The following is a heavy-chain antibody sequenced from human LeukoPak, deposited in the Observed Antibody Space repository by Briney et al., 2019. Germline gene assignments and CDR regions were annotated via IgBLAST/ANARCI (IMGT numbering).Heavy chain of an antibody. J-gene: IGHJ4*02. V-gene: IGHV3-48*04. CDR1: GFTFSTYS. D-gene: IGHD3-10*01. Sequence: GGSLRLSCAASGFTFSTYSMNWVRQAPGKGLEWVSYISSSPDNIYYASTIYYADSVKGRFTISRDNAKNSLYLQMNSLRAEDTAVYHCARDRGPNTFDYWGQGTLVTVSS. CDR2: ISSSPDNIYYASTI. CDR3: ARDRGPNTFDY.